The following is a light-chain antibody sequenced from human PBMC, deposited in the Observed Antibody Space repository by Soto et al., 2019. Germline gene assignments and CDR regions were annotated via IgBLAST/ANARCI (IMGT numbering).Light chain of an antibody. CDR3: ETWDDSLNGPV. J-gene: IGLJ3*02. Sequence: QAVVTQPPSASGTPGQRVTISCSGGSSNIGSNVVNWYQQLPGTAPKLLIYSNNQRPSGVPDRFSGSKSGTSASLAISGLQSEDEADYYCETWDDSLNGPVFGGGTKLTVL. CDR2: SNN. V-gene: IGLV1-44*01. CDR1: SSNIGSNV.